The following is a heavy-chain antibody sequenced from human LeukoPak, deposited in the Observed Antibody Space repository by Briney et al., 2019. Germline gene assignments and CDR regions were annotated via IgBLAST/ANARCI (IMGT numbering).Heavy chain of an antibody. D-gene: IGHD2-2*02. Sequence: SETLSPTCTVSGGSTSSYYWSWIRQPPGKGLEWIAYIYYSGSTKYNPSLKSRVTISVDTSKNRFSLNLNSVTAADTAVYYCARHARNILNAYDIWGQGTMVTVSS. CDR3: ARHARNILNAYDI. J-gene: IGHJ3*02. CDR2: IYYSGST. CDR1: GGSTSSYY. V-gene: IGHV4-59*08.